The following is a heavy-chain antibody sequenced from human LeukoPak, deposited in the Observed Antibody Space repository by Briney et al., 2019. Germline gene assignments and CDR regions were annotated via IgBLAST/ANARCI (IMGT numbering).Heavy chain of an antibody. J-gene: IGHJ4*02. CDR2: ISPSDSDT. CDR3: AKGMGDSFDRFDF. D-gene: IGHD3-16*01. Sequence: GESLKISCKGSGYSFTSHWFGWVRQMPGKGLEWMGIISPSDSDTRYSPSFQGQVSISADKSISTAYLQWNSLKASDTAIYYCAKGMGDSFDRFDFWGQGTLVTVSS. V-gene: IGHV5-51*01. CDR1: GYSFTSHW.